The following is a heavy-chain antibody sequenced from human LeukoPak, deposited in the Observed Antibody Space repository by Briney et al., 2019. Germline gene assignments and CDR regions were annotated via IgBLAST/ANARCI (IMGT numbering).Heavy chain of an antibody. V-gene: IGHV3-33*01. Sequence: PGRSLRLSCAASGFTFSSYGMHWVRQAPGKGLEWVAATWYDGSKKYYADSVRGRFTISRDNSKNTLYLQMNSLRAEDTAVYYCATPFGDSPGYGMDVWGKGTTVTVSS. CDR3: ATPFGDSPGYGMDV. D-gene: IGHD2-21*02. CDR2: TWYDGSKK. CDR1: GFTFSSYG. J-gene: IGHJ6*04.